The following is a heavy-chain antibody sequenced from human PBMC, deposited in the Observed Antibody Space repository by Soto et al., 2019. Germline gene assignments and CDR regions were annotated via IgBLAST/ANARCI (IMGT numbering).Heavy chain of an antibody. D-gene: IGHD2-15*01. J-gene: IGHJ5*02. CDR3: ARGYSSGGSCNWFDP. V-gene: IGHV4-30-2*01. Sequence: QMQLQESGSGLVKPSQTLSLTCAVSGGSISSGGYSWSWIRQPPGKGPEWIGYIYHSGSTYYNPSLKSRVTISVDRSKNQFSLKLSSVTAADTAVYYCARGYSSGGSCNWFDPWGQGTLVTVSS. CDR2: IYHSGST. CDR1: GGSISSGGYS.